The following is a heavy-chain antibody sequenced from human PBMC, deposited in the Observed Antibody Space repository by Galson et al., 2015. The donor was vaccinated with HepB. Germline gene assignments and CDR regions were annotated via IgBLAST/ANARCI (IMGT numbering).Heavy chain of an antibody. CDR1: GYSFTNHW. V-gene: IGHV5-10-1*01. Sequence: QSGAEVKNPGESLMISCKGSGYSFTNHWISWVRQMPGKGLEWMGRIDPSDSYTNYSPSFQGHVTISVDKSINTAYLQWSSLKASNTAIYYGSGRAFDYWGQGTLVTVSS. CDR2: IDPSDSYT. CDR3: SGRAFDY. J-gene: IGHJ4*02.